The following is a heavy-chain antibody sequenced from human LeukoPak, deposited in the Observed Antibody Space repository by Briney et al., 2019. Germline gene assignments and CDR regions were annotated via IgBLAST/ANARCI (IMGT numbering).Heavy chain of an antibody. V-gene: IGHV4-34*01. CDR3: ARKAEGATSNYFDY. CDR1: GGSFSGNY. D-gene: IGHD1-26*01. Sequence: PSETLSLTCAVYGGSFSGNYWIWIRQPPGKGLEWIGESNDSGSTNYNPSLKSRVTISVDTSKNQISLKLSSVTAADTAVYYCARKAEGATSNYFDYWGQGTLVTVSS. CDR2: SNDSGST. J-gene: IGHJ4*02.